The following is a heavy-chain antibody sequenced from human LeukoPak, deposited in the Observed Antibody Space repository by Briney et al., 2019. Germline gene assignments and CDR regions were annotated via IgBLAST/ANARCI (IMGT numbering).Heavy chain of an antibody. Sequence: SSETLSLTCTVSGGSISSYYWSWIRQPPGKGLEWIGYIYYSGSTNYNPSLKSRVTISVDTSKNQFSLKLSSVTAADTAVYYCAVTDFWSGYYQPDAFDIWGQGTMVTVSS. J-gene: IGHJ3*02. V-gene: IGHV4-59*08. D-gene: IGHD3-3*01. CDR3: AVTDFWSGYYQPDAFDI. CDR2: IYYSGST. CDR1: GGSISSYY.